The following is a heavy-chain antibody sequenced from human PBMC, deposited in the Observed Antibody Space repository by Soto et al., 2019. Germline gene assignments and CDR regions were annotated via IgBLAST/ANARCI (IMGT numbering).Heavy chain of an antibody. J-gene: IGHJ5*02. CDR1: GGSISSGGYS. CDR3: ARAVRYCSGGSCHNWFDP. Sequence: SETLSLTCAVSGGSISSGGYSWSWIRQPPGKGLEWIGYIYHSGSTYYNPSLKSRVTISVDRSKNQFSLKLSSVTAADTAVYYCARAVRYCSGGSCHNWFDPWGQGTLVTVSS. CDR2: IYHSGST. D-gene: IGHD2-15*01. V-gene: IGHV4-30-2*01.